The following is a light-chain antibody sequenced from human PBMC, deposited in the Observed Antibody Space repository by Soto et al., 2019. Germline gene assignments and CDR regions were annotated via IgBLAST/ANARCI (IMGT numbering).Light chain of an antibody. V-gene: IGKV3-15*01. CDR1: QTISSTY. CDR2: GAS. Sequence: EIVLMQSPGTLSLSPGDRATLSCRASQTISSTYLAWYQQKAGQAPRLLIYGASTRATGIPARFSGSGSGTEFTLTISSLQSEDCAIYFCQQANSFPITFGQGTRLEIK. J-gene: IGKJ5*01. CDR3: QQANSFPIT.